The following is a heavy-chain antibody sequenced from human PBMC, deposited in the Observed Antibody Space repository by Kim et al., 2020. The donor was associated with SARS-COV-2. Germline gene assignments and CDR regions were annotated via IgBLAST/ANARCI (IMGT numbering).Heavy chain of an antibody. Sequence: GGSLRLSCAASGFTFSSYSMNWVRQAPGKGLEWVSSISSSSSYIYYADSVKGRFTISRDNAKNSLYLQMNSLRAEDTAVYYCARDRRGYCSSTSCDPGDDYWGQGTLVTVSS. V-gene: IGHV3-21*01. D-gene: IGHD2-2*01. CDR2: ISSSSSYI. CDR3: ARDRRGYCSSTSCDPGDDY. CDR1: GFTFSSYS. J-gene: IGHJ4*02.